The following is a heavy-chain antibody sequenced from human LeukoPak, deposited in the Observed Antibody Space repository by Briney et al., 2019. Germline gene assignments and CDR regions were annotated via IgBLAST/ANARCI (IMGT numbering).Heavy chain of an antibody. V-gene: IGHV4-59*01. Sequence: SETLSLTCTVSGGSISSYYWSWLPQPPGKGLEWIGYINYSGSTNYNPSLKSRVTISVDTSKNQFSLKLSSVTGADTAVYYCAREKYFDPPGAFDIWGQGTMVTVSS. CDR2: INYSGST. D-gene: IGHD3-9*01. CDR1: GGSISSYY. J-gene: IGHJ3*02. CDR3: AREKYFDPPGAFDI.